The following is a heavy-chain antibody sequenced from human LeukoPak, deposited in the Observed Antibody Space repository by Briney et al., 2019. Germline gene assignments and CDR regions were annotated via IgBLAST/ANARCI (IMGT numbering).Heavy chain of an antibody. D-gene: IGHD6-25*01. CDR1: GGSVRSGDYY. CDR2: SDYSGST. J-gene: IGHJ3*02. CDR3: ARGIAAGYDAFDI. Sequence: PSETLSLTCAVSGGSVRSGDYYWNWIRQPPGKGLEWIGYSDYSGSTNYNPSLKSRVTISVETSKNQFSLKLSSVTAADTAVYYCARGIAAGYDAFDIWGQGTMVTVSS. V-gene: IGHV4-61*08.